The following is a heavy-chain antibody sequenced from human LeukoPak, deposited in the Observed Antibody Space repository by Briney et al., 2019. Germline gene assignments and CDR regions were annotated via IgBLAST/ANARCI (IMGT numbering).Heavy chain of an antibody. CDR1: GYTFTSYD. Sequence: ASVKVSCKASGYTFTSYDINWVRQATGQGLEWMGWMNPNSGNTGYAQKFQGRVTITRNTSISTAYMELSSLRSEDTAVYYCARGPDIAAAGSYYYYMDVWGKGTTVTVSS. CDR3: ARGPDIAAAGSYYYYMDV. V-gene: IGHV1-8*03. D-gene: IGHD6-13*01. J-gene: IGHJ6*03. CDR2: MNPNSGNT.